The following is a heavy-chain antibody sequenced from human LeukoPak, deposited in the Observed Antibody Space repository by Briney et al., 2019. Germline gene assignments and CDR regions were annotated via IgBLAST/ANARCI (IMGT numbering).Heavy chain of an antibody. CDR2: INPNSGGT. CDR3: AILRQVYYINTGCWFDP. D-gene: IGHD2-8*01. Sequence: ASVKVSCKASGYTFTGYYMHWVRQAPGQGLEWMGWINPNSGGTNYAQKFQGRVTMTRDTSISTAYMELSRLRSDDTAVYYCAILRQVYYINTGCWFDPWGHGTLVNVSS. V-gene: IGHV1-2*02. J-gene: IGHJ5*02. CDR1: GYTFTGYY.